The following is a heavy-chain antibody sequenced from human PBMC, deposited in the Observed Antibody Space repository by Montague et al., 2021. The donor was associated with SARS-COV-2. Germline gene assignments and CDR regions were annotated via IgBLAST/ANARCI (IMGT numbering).Heavy chain of an antibody. D-gene: IGHD6-13*01. V-gene: IGHV4-59*01. CDR3: ARAPIYRSSWYAYFDY. J-gene: IGHJ4*02. CDR2: INYSGST. CDR1: GDSMNNYC. Sequence: SETRSLTCTVSGDSMNNYCWSWIRQPPGKGLEWIGYINYSGSTHYNPSLQSRVTLSKDTSKNQFSLRLTSVTAADTAMYFCARAPIYRSSWYAYFDYWGQGTLVTVSS.